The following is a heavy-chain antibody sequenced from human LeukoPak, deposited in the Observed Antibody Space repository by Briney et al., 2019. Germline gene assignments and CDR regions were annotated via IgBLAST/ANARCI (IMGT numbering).Heavy chain of an antibody. V-gene: IGHV1-46*01. CDR1: GYTFTSYY. Sequence: ASVKVSCKASGYTFTSYYMHWVRQAPGQGLEWMGIINPSGGSTSYAQKFQGRVTMTRDMSTSTVYMGLSSLRSEDTAVYYCAREGGPTTFWFDPWGQGTLVTVSS. CDR3: AREGGPTTFWFDP. CDR2: INPSGGST. D-gene: IGHD1-26*01. J-gene: IGHJ5*02.